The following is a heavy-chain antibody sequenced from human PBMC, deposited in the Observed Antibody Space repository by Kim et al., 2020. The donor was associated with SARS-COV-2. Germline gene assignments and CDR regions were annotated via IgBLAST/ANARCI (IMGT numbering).Heavy chain of an antibody. J-gene: IGHJ5*02. CDR1: GGSISGSSHH. CDR2: IYFSGTT. CDR3: VRDGYNNGGWFDP. Sequence: SETLSLTCTVSGGSISGSSHHWGWIRQPPGKGLEWIGSIYFSGTTYYNSSLKSRVTISVDTSKNQFSLNLDSVTAADTAVYYCVRDGYNNGGWFDPWGQGTLVTVSS. V-gene: IGHV4-39*02. D-gene: IGHD5-12*01.